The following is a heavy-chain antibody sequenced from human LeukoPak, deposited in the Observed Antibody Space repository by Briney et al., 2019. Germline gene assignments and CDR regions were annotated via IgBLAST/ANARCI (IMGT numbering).Heavy chain of an antibody. D-gene: IGHD3-22*01. CDR2: INWNSGSK. CDR1: GFTFDDYA. J-gene: IGHJ4*02. CDR3: AKDFSSGYYYFDS. Sequence: GGSLRLSCAASGFTFDDYAIHSVRQAPGKGLEWVSGINWNSGSKHYADSVKGRFTISRDNAKNSLYLQMNSLRADDTALYYCAKDFSSGYYYFDSWGQGTLVTVSS. V-gene: IGHV3-9*01.